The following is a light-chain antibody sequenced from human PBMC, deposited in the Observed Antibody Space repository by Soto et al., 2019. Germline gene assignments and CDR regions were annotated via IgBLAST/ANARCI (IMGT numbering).Light chain of an antibody. J-gene: IGKJ3*01. V-gene: IGKV3-20*01. CDR1: QRVSSTY. CDR3: QQYYSSPPGFT. CDR2: GAA. Sequence: PGERATLSCRASQRVSSTYFAWYRQKPGQPPRLLIYGAANRATGVPDRFSGSGSGTDFTLTISRLEPEDFAVYYCQQYYSSPPGFTFGPGPTV.